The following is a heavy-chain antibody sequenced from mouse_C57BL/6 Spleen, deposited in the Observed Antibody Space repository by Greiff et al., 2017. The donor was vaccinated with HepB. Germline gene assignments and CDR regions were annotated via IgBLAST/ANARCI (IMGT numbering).Heavy chain of an antibody. Sequence: QVQLQQPGTELVKPGASVKLSCKASGYTFTSYWMHWVKQRPGQGLEWIGNINPSNGGTNYNEKFKSKATLTVDKSSSTAYMKLSSLTSEDSAVYYCARGGGNYRYAMDYWGQGTSVTVSS. CDR1: GYTFTSYW. D-gene: IGHD2-1*01. CDR3: ARGGGNYRYAMDY. J-gene: IGHJ4*01. V-gene: IGHV1-53*01. CDR2: INPSNGGT.